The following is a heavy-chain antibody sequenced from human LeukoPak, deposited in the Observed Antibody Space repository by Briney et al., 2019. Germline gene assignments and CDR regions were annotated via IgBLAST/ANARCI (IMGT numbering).Heavy chain of an antibody. Sequence: QPGGSLRLSCAASGFTFSSYGMHWVRQAPGKGLEWVAVISYDGSNKYYADSVKGRFTISRDNSKNTLYLQMNSLRAEDTAVYYCAKDQDIAAAGLADYWGQGTLVTVSS. CDR2: ISYDGSNK. J-gene: IGHJ4*02. D-gene: IGHD6-13*01. CDR3: AKDQDIAAAGLADY. V-gene: IGHV3-30*18. CDR1: GFTFSSYG.